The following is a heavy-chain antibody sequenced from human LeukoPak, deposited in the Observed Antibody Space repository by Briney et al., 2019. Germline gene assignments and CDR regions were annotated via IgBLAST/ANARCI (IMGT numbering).Heavy chain of an antibody. V-gene: IGHV4-61*01. J-gene: IGHJ6*02. CDR1: GASVSSGSYY. D-gene: IGHD2-15*01. CDR2: IYYSGNT. Sequence: SETLSLTCTVSGASVSSGSYYWSWIRLPPGKGLEWIRHIYYSGNTNYNPSLKSRVTMSVDTSKNQFSLKLSSVTAADTAVYYCARDKCSGGSCYSNSNYYGMDVRGQGTTVTVSS. CDR3: ARDKCSGGSCYSNSNYYGMDV.